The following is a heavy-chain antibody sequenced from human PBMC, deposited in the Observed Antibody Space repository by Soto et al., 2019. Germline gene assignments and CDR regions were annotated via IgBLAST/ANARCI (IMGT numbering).Heavy chain of an antibody. J-gene: IGHJ4*02. CDR2: INPSGGRT. D-gene: IGHD3-9*01. Sequence: QVHLVQSGAEVKKPGASVKVSCKASGYTFTTYSMHWVRQTPGHGLEWMGVINPSGGRTSYAQKFQGRVTMTRDTSTGTVHMELSNLRSEDTAVYFCARDGGYDVLTGHYILLYYLDNWGLGTLVTVSS. V-gene: IGHV1-46*01. CDR1: GYTFTTYS. CDR3: ARDGGYDVLTGHYILLYYLDN.